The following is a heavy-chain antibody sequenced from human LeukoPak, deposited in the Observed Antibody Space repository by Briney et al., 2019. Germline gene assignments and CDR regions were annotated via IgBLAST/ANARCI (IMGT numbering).Heavy chain of an antibody. CDR1: GFTVSSNY. CDR2: LYNGGNT. J-gene: IGHJ3*02. CDR3: ARGGSYVAFDI. D-gene: IGHD1-26*01. Sequence: GGSLRLSCAVSGFTVSSNYMSWVRQAPGKGLEWVSVLYNGGNTYYADSVKGRFTVSRDNSKNTLYLQMNSLRAEDTAVYYCARGGSYVAFDIWGQGTMVTVSS. V-gene: IGHV3-53*01.